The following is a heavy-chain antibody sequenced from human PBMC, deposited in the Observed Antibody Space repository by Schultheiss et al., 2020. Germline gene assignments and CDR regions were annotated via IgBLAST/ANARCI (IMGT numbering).Heavy chain of an antibody. Sequence: ASVTVSCKASGYTFTSYYMHWVRQAPGQGLEWMGIINPSGGSTSYAQKFQGRVTMTRDTSTSTVYMELSSLRSEDTAVYYCARDFIMITFGGPGDYWGQGTLVTVSS. J-gene: IGHJ4*02. CDR2: INPSGGST. CDR3: ARDFIMITFGGPGDY. V-gene: IGHV1-46*01. D-gene: IGHD3-16*01. CDR1: GYTFTSYY.